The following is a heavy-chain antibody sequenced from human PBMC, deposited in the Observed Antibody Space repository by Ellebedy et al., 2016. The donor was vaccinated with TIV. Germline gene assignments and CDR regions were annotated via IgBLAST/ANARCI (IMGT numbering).Heavy chain of an antibody. CDR2: INHSGST. Sequence: SETLSLTCAVYGGSFSGYYWSWIRQPPGKGLEWIGEINHSGSTNYNPSLKSRVSVSIDKSKNQFSLKLSSVTAADTAVYYCARDRDQAPEWSPRGYYYYYGMDVWGQGTTVTVSS. J-gene: IGHJ6*02. CDR3: ARDRDQAPEWSPRGYYYYYGMDV. D-gene: IGHD3-3*01. V-gene: IGHV4-34*01. CDR1: GGSFSGYY.